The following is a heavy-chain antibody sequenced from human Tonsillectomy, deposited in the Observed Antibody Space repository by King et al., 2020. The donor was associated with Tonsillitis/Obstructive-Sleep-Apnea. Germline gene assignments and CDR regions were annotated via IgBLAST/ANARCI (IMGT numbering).Heavy chain of an antibody. CDR3: AGGPAGADYYFLDG. CDR2: ISDRGDNA. V-gene: IGHV3-23*04. Sequence: VQLVESGGGLVQPGGSLRLSCAASRFTFSSYALSWVRQAPGKGLEWVSVISDRGDNAYYADSVKGRFTISRDNSKNTLYLQMNSLRAEDTAFYYCAGGPAGADYYFLDGWGKGTTVTVSS. J-gene: IGHJ6*03. CDR1: RFTFSSYA. D-gene: IGHD7-27*01.